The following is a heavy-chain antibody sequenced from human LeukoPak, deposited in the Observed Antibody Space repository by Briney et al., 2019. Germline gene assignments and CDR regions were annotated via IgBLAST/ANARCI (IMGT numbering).Heavy chain of an antibody. CDR1: GGTFSSYA. Sequence: ASVKVSCKASGGTFSSYATSWVRQAPGQGLEWMGGIIPIFGTTNYAQKFQDRVTITADKSTSTAYMELSSLRSEDTAVYYCARVVGLTGYSSSWYSGYYYYMDVWGKGTTVTVSS. V-gene: IGHV1-69*06. D-gene: IGHD6-13*01. CDR3: ARVVGLTGYSSSWYSGYYYYMDV. J-gene: IGHJ6*03. CDR2: IIPIFGTT.